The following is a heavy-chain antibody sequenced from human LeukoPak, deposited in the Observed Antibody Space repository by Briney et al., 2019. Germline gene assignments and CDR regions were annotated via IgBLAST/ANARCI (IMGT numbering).Heavy chain of an antibody. CDR1: GDSISSRSYY. CDR2: IYYSGST. D-gene: IGHD2-2*01. J-gene: IGHJ4*02. CDR3: ARGGPLGYCSSTSCRIMTPRSWVFDY. V-gene: IGHV4-39*01. Sequence: SETLSLTCTVSGDSISSRSYYWGWIRQPPGKGLEWIGSIYYSGSTYYNPSLKSRVTISVDTSKNQFSLKLSSVTAADTAVYYCARGGPLGYCSSTSCRIMTPRSWVFDYWGQGTLVTVSS.